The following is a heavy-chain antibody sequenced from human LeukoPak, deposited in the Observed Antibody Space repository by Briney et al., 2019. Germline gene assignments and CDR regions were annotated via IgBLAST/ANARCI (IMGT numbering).Heavy chain of an antibody. CDR3: AVDYYDSSGYYPPFGY. V-gene: IGHV1-18*01. CDR1: GYTFTSYG. D-gene: IGHD3-22*01. J-gene: IGHJ4*02. Sequence: ASVKVSCKASGYTFTSYGISWVRQAPGQGLEWMGWISAYNGNTNYAQKLQGRVTMTTDTSTSTAYMELRSLRSEDTAVYYCAVDYYDSSGYYPPFGYWGQGTLVTVSS. CDR2: ISAYNGNT.